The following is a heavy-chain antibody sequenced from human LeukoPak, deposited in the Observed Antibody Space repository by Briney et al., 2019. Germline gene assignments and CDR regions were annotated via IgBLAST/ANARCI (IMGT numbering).Heavy chain of an antibody. CDR3: ARVTSPLRFLEWAFDY. D-gene: IGHD3-3*01. V-gene: IGHV1-2*02. CDR1: GYTFTDYY. CDR2: INPNSGGT. J-gene: IGHJ4*02. Sequence: ASVKVSCKASGYTFTDYYMHWVRQAPGQGLEWMGWINPNSGGTNYAQKFQGRVTMTRDTSISTAYMELSRLRSDDTAVYYCARVTSPLRFLEWAFDYWGQGTLVTVSS.